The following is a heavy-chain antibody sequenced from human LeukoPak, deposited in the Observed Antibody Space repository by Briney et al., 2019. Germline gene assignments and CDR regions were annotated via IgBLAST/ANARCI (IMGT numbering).Heavy chain of an antibody. CDR2: ISYSGST. V-gene: IGHV4-59*01. CDR3: ASGYGTLN. D-gene: IGHD5-18*01. J-gene: IGHJ4*02. CDR1: GGSLSNYY. Sequence: SETLSLTCTVSGGSLSNYYWNWIRQPPGKGLEWIGYISYSGSTDYNPSLKSRVTMSVDSSRRNQFSLKLSSVTAADTAVYYCASGYGTLNWGQGTLVTVSS.